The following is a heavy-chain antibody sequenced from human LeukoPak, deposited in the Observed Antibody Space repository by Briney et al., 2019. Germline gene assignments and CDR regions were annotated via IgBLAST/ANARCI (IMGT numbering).Heavy chain of an antibody. J-gene: IGHJ4*02. V-gene: IGHV3-30*18. D-gene: IGHD6-19*01. CDR3: AKEYDSSGWYPSFDY. CDR2: ISYDGSNK. CDR1: GFTFSNYG. Sequence: GGSLRLSCAASGFTFSNYGMHWVRQAPGKGLEWVAVISYDGSNKYYADSVKGRFTISRDNSKNTLYLQMNSLRAEDTAVYYCAKEYDSSGWYPSFDYWGQGTLVTVSS.